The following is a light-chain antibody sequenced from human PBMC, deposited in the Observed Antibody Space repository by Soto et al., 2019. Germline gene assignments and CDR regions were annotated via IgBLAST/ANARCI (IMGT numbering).Light chain of an antibody. CDR2: HAS. CDR3: QQYNQWPLT. V-gene: IGKV3-15*01. Sequence: EIVMTQSPATLSVSPGERAILSCRASQSVSNNLAWYQQKPGQAPSLLIYHASTRATGIPARFSGSGSGTELNLTISSLQSEDFAVYYCQQYNQWPLTFGGGTKVEIK. J-gene: IGKJ4*01. CDR1: QSVSNN.